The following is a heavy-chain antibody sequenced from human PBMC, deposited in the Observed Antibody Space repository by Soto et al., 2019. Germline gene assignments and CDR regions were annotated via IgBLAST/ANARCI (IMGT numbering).Heavy chain of an antibody. J-gene: IGHJ6*02. V-gene: IGHV1-69*14. CDR3: ARHVPAAGYYSGMDV. CDR1: GGTFSSYA. CDR2: IIPIFGTA. D-gene: IGHD2-2*01. Sequence: QVQLVQSGAEVKKPGSSVKVSCKASGGTFSSYAISWVRQATGQGLEWMGGIIPIFGTANYAQKFQGRVTMTSEKSSXTAYMGLSSLRSEDTAVSYCARHVPAAGYYSGMDVWGQGTTVTVSS.